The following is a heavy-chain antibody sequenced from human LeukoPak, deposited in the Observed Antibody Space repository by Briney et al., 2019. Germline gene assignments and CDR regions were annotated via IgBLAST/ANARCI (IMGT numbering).Heavy chain of an antibody. D-gene: IGHD3-3*01. CDR1: GFTFSSYA. Sequence: GGSLRPSCAASGFTFSSYAMSWVRQAPGKGLEWVAAISNSGGDTFYSDSGKGRFTIARDNSKNTLYLQMNSLRVDDTAVYYCAKEASSSLGYYYGMDVWGQGTTVTVSS. CDR3: AKEASSSLGYYYGMDV. J-gene: IGHJ6*02. V-gene: IGHV3-23*01. CDR2: ISNSGGDT.